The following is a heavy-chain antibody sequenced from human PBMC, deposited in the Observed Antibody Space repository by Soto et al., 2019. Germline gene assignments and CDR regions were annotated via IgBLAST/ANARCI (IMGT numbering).Heavy chain of an antibody. CDR1: GFTFSSYA. V-gene: IGHV3-30-3*01. CDR2: ISYDGSNK. Sequence: GGSLRLSCAASGFTFSSYAMHWVRQAPGKGLEWVAVISYDGSNKYYADSVKGRFTISRDNSKNTLYLQMNSLRAEDTAVYYCATYPSYDSSGNYFDYWGQGTLVTAPQ. CDR3: ATYPSYDSSGNYFDY. J-gene: IGHJ4*02. D-gene: IGHD3-22*01.